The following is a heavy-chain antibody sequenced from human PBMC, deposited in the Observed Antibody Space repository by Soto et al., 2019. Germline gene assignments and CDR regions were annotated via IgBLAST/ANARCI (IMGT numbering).Heavy chain of an antibody. Sequence: QVQLVQSGGEVKKPGASVTVSCKASGYTFINYHITWVRQAPGQGLEWMAWINTYNGMTDYAQRFQGRVTMTRDTSPSTAYMELRNLGSDDTAVYVCAKSPRGEMATDWGQGTLVTVSS. V-gene: IGHV1-18*01. D-gene: IGHD5-12*01. CDR3: AKSPRGEMATD. CDR2: INTYNGMT. CDR1: GYTFINYH. J-gene: IGHJ4*02.